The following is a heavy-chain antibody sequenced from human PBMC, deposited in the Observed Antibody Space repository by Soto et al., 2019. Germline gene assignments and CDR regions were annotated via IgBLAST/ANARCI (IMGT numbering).Heavy chain of an antibody. J-gene: IGHJ4*02. CDR1: GYSFTSYW. D-gene: IGHD3-22*01. CDR3: ARQIYDSDTGPNFQYYFES. Sequence: PGESLKISCKGSGYSFTSYWISWVRQMPGKGLEWMGRIDPSDSYTNYSPSFQGHVTISAAKSISTVYLQWSSLRASDTAMYYCARQIYDSDTGPNFQYYFESWGQGTMVTVSS. CDR2: IDPSDSYT. V-gene: IGHV5-10-1*01.